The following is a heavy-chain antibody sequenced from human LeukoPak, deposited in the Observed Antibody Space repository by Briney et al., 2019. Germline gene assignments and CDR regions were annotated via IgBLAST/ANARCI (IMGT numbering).Heavy chain of an antibody. D-gene: IGHD1-26*01. J-gene: IGHJ4*02. V-gene: IGHV3-48*04. Sequence: GGSLKLSCAASGFTFSSYSMNWVRQAPGKGLEWVSYISSSSSTIYYADSVKGRFTITRDNSKNTLYLQMNSLRLEDMAVYYCAKPSGSGVDYWGRGTRVAVSS. CDR1: GFTFSSYS. CDR2: ISSSSSTI. CDR3: AKPSGSGVDY.